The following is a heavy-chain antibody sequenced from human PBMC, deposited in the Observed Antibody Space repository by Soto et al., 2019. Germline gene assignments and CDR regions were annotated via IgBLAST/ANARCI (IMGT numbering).Heavy chain of an antibody. J-gene: IGHJ5*02. CDR1: GDSVSSASFY. CDR2: IYFSGST. CDR3: ARVSSGRNWFDP. D-gene: IGHD6-19*01. Sequence: SETLSLTCTVSGDSVSSASFYWIWIRQAPGKGLEWIGFIYFSGSTNYNPSLKSRVTMSLDTSKNQFSLKLRSVTPADTAVYFCARVSSGRNWFDPWGQGTLVTVS. V-gene: IGHV4-61*01.